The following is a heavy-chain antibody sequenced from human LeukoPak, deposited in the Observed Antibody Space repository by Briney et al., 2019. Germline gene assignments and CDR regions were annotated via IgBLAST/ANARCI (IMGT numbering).Heavy chain of an antibody. CDR1: GGSFSGYY. CDR2: IYTSGST. Sequence: PSETLSLTCAVYGGSFSGYYWSWIRQPAGKGLEWIGRIYTSGSTNYNPSLKSRVTISVDTSKNQFSLKLSSVTAADTAVYYCARDARGYYYYGMDVWGQGTTVTVSS. CDR3: ARDARGYYYYGMDV. V-gene: IGHV4-4*07. D-gene: IGHD3-10*01. J-gene: IGHJ6*02.